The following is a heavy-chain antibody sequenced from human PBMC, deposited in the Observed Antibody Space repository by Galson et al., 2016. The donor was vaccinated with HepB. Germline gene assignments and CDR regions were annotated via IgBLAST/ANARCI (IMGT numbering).Heavy chain of an antibody. CDR2: SRDKANRHTT. J-gene: IGHJ4*02. CDR1: GFIFSDHY. Sequence: SLRLSCAVSGFIFSDHYMDWLRQAPGKGLEWVARSRDKANRHTTEYAASVKGRFTISRDDSQNSVYLQMNRLKTEDTAVYYCARSRSGSGNFDYWGQGTLVTVSS. D-gene: IGHD3-10*01. V-gene: IGHV3-72*01. CDR3: ARSRSGSGNFDY.